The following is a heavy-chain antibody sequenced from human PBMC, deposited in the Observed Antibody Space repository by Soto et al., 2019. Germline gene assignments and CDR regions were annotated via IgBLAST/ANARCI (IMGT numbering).Heavy chain of an antibody. V-gene: IGHV1-2*02. J-gene: IGHJ6*02. D-gene: IGHD3-10*01. Sequence: ASVKVSCKASGYTFTGYYMHWVRQAPGQGLEWMGWINPNSGGTKYAQKFQGRVTIITDKSTSTTYMELSRLRSEDTAVYYCARCLTMVRDSYESWPYHYGMDVWGQGTTVTVSS. CDR2: INPNSGGT. CDR3: ARCLTMVRDSYESWPYHYGMDV. CDR1: GYTFTGYY.